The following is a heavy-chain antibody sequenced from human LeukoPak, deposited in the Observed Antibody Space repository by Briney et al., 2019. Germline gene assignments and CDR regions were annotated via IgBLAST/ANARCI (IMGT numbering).Heavy chain of an antibody. D-gene: IGHD2-2*01. CDR1: GGSFSGYY. CDR2: INHSGST. CDR3: ARGRGYCSSTSCPPPGY. V-gene: IGHV4-34*01. Sequence: SETLSLTCAVYGGSFSGYYWSWIRQPPGKGLEWIGEINHSGSTNYNPSLKSRVTISVDTSKNQFSPKLSSVTAADTAVYYCARGRGYCSSTSCPPPGYWGQGTLVTVSS. J-gene: IGHJ4*02.